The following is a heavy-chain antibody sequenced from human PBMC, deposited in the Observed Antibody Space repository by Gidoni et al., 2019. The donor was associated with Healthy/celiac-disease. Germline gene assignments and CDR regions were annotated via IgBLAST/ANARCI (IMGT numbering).Heavy chain of an antibody. CDR3: ARIFLEWGAGFDP. Sequence: QVTLKESGPVLVKPTETLTLTCTVSGFSLSNARMGVSWIHQPPGKALEWLAHLFSNDEKSYSTSLKSRLTISKDTSKSQVVLTMTNMDPVDTATYYCARIFLEWGAGFDPWGQGTLVTVSS. V-gene: IGHV2-26*01. CDR2: LFSNDEK. D-gene: IGHD3-3*01. CDR1: GFSLSNARMG. J-gene: IGHJ5*02.